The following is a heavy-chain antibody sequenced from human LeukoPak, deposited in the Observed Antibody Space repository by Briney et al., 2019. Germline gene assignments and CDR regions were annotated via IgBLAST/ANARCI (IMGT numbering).Heavy chain of an antibody. J-gene: IGHJ4*02. CDR1: GFTFSSYG. V-gene: IGHV3-30*03. CDR2: ISYDGSNK. CDR3: ARGSYFDY. Sequence: PGRSLRLSCAASGFTFSSYGMHWVRQAPGKGLEWVAVISYDGSNKYYADSVKGRFTISRDNPKNTLYLQMNSLRAEDTAVYYCARGSYFDYWGQGTLVTVSS.